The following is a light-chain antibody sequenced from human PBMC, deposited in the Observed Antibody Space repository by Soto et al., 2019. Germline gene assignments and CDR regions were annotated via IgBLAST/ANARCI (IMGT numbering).Light chain of an antibody. J-gene: IGLJ1*01. Sequence: QSVLTQPASVSGSPGQSITISCTGTSGDIGSYNRVSWYQQHPGKAPKLIIYEVTDRPSGVSNRFSGAKPGNTASLTISGVNGADHAAYYCSSYPRITTRACVFGPGTQVT. CDR1: SGDIGSYNR. CDR2: EVT. V-gene: IGLV2-14*01. CDR3: SSYPRITTRACV.